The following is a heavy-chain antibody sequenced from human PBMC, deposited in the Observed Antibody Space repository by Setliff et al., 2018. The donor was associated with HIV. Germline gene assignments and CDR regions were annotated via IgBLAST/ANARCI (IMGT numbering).Heavy chain of an antibody. Sequence: GGSLGLSCAASGFTFSSYIMNWVRQAPGKGLEWVSSISSSSSYISYADSVKGRFTISRDNAKNSLYLQMNSLRAEDTAVYYCARTGHYYYYYMDVWGKGTTVTASS. V-gene: IGHV3-21*01. J-gene: IGHJ6*03. CDR2: ISSSSSYI. CDR1: GFTFSSYI. CDR3: ARTGHYYYYYMDV.